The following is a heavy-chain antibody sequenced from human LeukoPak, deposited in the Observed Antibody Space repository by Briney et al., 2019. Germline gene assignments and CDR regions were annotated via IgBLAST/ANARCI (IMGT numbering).Heavy chain of an antibody. V-gene: IGHV3-23*01. D-gene: IGHD3-10*01. Sequence: GRSLRLSCAASGFTFSNYAMNWVRQAPGKGLEWVSTISDNGDATYYADSVKGRFTIPRDNSKNTLYLQMNSLRAEDAAVYYCARRGSGTYFPFDYWGQGTLVTVSS. CDR1: GFTFSNYA. J-gene: IGHJ4*02. CDR2: ISDNGDAT. CDR3: ARRGSGTYFPFDY.